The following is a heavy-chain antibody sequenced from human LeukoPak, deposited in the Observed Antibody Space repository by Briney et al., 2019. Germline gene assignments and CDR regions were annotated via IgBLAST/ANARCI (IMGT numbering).Heavy chain of an antibody. CDR2: IKSKTDGGTT. Sequence: GGSLRLSCAASGFTFSNAWMSWVRQAPGKWLEWVGRIKSKTDGGTTDYAAPVKDRFAISRDDSKNTLYLQMNSLKTEDTAVYYCSTFSNTPVVRGQNWGQGTLVTVSS. CDR1: GFTFSNAW. J-gene: IGHJ4*02. CDR3: STFSNTPVVRGQN. D-gene: IGHD5-18*01. V-gene: IGHV3-15*01.